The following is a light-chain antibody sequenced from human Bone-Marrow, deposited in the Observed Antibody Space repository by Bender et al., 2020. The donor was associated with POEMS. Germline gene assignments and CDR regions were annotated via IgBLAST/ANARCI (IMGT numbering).Light chain of an antibody. CDR2: DVS. Sequence: QSALTQPASMSGSPRQSITISCTGTSSDIGSYNHVCWYQQPPGTAPKLVIYDVSNRPSGVPDRFSGSKSGTSASLAISGLRSEDEADYYCAAWDDSLSGSVFGGGTKLTVL. CDR3: AAWDDSLSGSV. CDR1: SSDIGSYNH. J-gene: IGLJ3*02. V-gene: IGLV2-18*01.